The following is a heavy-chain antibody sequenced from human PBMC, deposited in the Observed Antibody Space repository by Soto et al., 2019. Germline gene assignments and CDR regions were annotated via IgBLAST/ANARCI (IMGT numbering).Heavy chain of an antibody. D-gene: IGHD2-15*01. V-gene: IGHV3-23*01. Sequence: EVQLLESGGGLVQPGGSLRLSCAASGFTFSSYAMSWVRQAPGKGLEWVSAISGSGGSTYYADSVKGRFTISGDNSKKTLYLQMYSLGAEDTAVYYCAEWEFIVVLVTAPSAEYFQHWGQGTLVTVSS. J-gene: IGHJ1*01. CDR1: GFTFSSYA. CDR3: AEWEFIVVLVTAPSAEYFQH. CDR2: ISGSGGST.